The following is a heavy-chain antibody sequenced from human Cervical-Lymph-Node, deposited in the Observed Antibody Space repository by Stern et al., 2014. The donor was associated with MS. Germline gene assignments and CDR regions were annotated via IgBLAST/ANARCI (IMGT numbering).Heavy chain of an antibody. D-gene: IGHD2-8*01. Sequence: VQLVESGGGVVQPGRSLRLSCAASGFTFSSYGMHWVRQAPGKGLEWVAVIWYDGSHKYYADSVKGRFTISRDNSKNTLYLQMNSLRAEDTAVYYCARSGRMTNYYVMDVWGQGTTVTVSS. CDR1: GFTFSSYG. CDR3: ARSGRMTNYYVMDV. CDR2: IWYDGSHK. J-gene: IGHJ6*02. V-gene: IGHV3-33*01.